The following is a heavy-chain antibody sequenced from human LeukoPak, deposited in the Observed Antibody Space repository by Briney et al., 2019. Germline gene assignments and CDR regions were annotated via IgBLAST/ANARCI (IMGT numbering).Heavy chain of an antibody. CDR1: GFTFSSYA. Sequence: GGSLRLSCAASGFTFSSYAMSWVRQAPGKGLERVSAISGSGGSTYYADSVKGRFTISRDNSKNTLYLPMNSLRAEDTAVYYCAKGGGYDYDAFDIWGQGTMVTVSS. V-gene: IGHV3-23*01. J-gene: IGHJ3*02. CDR3: AKGGGYDYDAFDI. CDR2: ISGSGGST. D-gene: IGHD5-12*01.